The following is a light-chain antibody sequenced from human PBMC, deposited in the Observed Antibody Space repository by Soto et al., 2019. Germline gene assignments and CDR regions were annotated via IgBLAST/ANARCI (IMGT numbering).Light chain of an antibody. J-gene: IGKJ2*01. CDR3: KQYNNWRYL. V-gene: IGKV3-15*01. CDR2: NTF. CDR1: QSVSSN. Sequence: EIVMTQSPATLSVFPGERATLSCRASQSVSSNLVWYQQKPGQAPKLLIYNTFTRATGIPVRFSGRGSGTDFPPTIRTLQSEDLQVFYFKQYNNWRYLFGQGTKLEI.